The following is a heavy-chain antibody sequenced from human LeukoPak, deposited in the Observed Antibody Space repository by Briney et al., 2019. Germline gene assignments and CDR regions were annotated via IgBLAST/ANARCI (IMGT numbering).Heavy chain of an antibody. CDR3: AKAPAALIKGSFDY. V-gene: IGHV3-23*01. J-gene: IGHJ4*02. CDR2: ISASGGST. D-gene: IGHD2-2*01. Sequence: GASLRLSCEASGFTFSSYAVSWVSQAPGKGLEWVSAISASGGSTYYADSVKGRFTISRDNSKNTLYLQMSSLRDEDTAVYYCAKAPAALIKGSFDYWGQGTLVTVSS. CDR1: GFTFSSYA.